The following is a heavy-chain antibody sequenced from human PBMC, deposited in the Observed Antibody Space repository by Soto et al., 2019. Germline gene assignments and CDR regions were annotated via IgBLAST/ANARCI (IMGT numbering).Heavy chain of an antibody. CDR3: AGLPRHFDNYFAP. D-gene: IGHD3-9*01. CDR1: GGSITNYY. Sequence: PSETLSLTCTVSGGSITNYYWSWIRQPPGKGLEWIAYLYYRGSPNYNPSLTGRVTISVDTSKNQFSLRLSSVTAADTAVYFCAGLPRHFDNYFAPWGQGTLVTVSS. CDR2: LYYRGSP. V-gene: IGHV4-59*01. J-gene: IGHJ5*02.